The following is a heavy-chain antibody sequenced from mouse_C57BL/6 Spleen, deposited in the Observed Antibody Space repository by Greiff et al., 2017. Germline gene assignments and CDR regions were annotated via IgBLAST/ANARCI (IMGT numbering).Heavy chain of an antibody. CDR1: GYTFTDYY. V-gene: IGHV1-26*01. Sequence: VQLQQSGPELVKPGASVKISCKASGYTFTDYYMNWVKQSHGKSLEWIGDINPNNGGTSYNQKFKGKATLTVDKSSSTAYMELRSLTSEDSAVCCCASNVPDFDYWGQGTTLTVSS. J-gene: IGHJ2*01. CDR3: ASNVPDFDY. CDR2: INPNNGGT.